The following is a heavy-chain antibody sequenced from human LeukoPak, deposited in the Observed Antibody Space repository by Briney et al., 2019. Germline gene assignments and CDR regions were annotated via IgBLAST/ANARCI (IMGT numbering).Heavy chain of an antibody. V-gene: IGHV3-48*03. Sequence: GGSLRLSCAGSGFTFSSYEMNWVRQAPGKGLEWVSYISSSGSTRYYADSVKGRFTVSRDNAKNSLYLQMNSLRAEDTAVYYCAKDTTVTTGWFDPWGQGTLVTVSS. J-gene: IGHJ5*02. CDR1: GFTFSSYE. D-gene: IGHD4-11*01. CDR2: ISSSGSTR. CDR3: AKDTTVTTGWFDP.